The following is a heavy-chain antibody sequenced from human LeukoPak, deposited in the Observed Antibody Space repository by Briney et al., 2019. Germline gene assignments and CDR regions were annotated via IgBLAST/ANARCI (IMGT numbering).Heavy chain of an antibody. D-gene: IGHD5-12*01. CDR2: ISGSGGST. V-gene: IGHV3-23*01. CDR1: GFTFSSYG. J-gene: IGHJ6*03. Sequence: GGSLRLSCAASGFTFSSYGMSWVRQAPGKGLEWVSAISGSGGSTYYADSVKGRFTISRDNSKNTLYLQMNSLRAEDTAVYYCARDGYSGYDERYYYYMDVWGKGTTVTVS. CDR3: ARDGYSGYDERYYYYMDV.